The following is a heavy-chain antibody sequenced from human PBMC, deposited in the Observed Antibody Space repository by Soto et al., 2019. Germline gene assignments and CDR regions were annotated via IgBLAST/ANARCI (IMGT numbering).Heavy chain of an antibody. Sequence: DVQLLESGGSLVRPGGSLRLSCAASGFTFNAYSLSWVRQAPGKGLEWVSAISTTGGSTYYADSVKGRFTISRDNSQNTVYLQMNSLRAEDTAVYYCARPDGATYNFRYWGQGTLVTVSS. CDR2: ISTTGGST. V-gene: IGHV3-23*01. J-gene: IGHJ4*02. CDR3: ARPDGATYNFRY. CDR1: GFTFNAYS. D-gene: IGHD1-1*01.